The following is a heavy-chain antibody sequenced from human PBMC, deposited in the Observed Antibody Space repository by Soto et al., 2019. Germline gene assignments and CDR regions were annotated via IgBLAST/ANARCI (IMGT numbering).Heavy chain of an antibody. CDR2: IYYSGST. J-gene: IGHJ6*02. CDR3: ARGAHDDYYYYYGMDV. CDR1: GGSVSSGSYY. D-gene: IGHD1-1*01. Sequence: QVQLQESGPGLVKPSETLSLTCTVSGGSVSSGSYYWSWIRQPPGKGLEWIGYIYYSGSTNYNPSLQSRVTISVDTSKNQFSLKLSSVTAADTAVYYCARGAHDDYYYYYGMDVWGQGTTVTVSS. V-gene: IGHV4-61*01.